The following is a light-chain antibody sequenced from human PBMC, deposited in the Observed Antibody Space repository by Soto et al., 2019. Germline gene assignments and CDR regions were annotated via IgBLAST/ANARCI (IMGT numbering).Light chain of an antibody. J-gene: IGLJ2*01. CDR1: SSNIGAGYD. CDR3: QTYDTGVSGSI. Sequence: QSVLTQPPSVSGAPGQRVALSCAGTSSNIGAGYDVHWYQHLPGTAPKLLIFGNINRPAGVTDRFSGSKSGTSASLAISCLQAADEGYYYCQTYDTGVSGSIFGGGTKLTVL. CDR2: GNI. V-gene: IGLV1-40*01.